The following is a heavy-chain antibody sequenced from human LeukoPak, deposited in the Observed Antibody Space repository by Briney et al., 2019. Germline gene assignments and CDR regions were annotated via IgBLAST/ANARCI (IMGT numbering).Heavy chain of an antibody. Sequence: GGSLRLSCAASGFTFSSYSMNWVRQAPGKGLEWVSYISSSSSTIYYADSVKGRFTISRDNAKNSLYLQMNSLRAEDTAVYYCARIVTGKAFDIWGQGTMVTVSS. CDR3: ARIVTGKAFDI. CDR1: GFTFSSYS. CDR2: ISSSSSTI. J-gene: IGHJ3*02. D-gene: IGHD7-27*01. V-gene: IGHV3-48*01.